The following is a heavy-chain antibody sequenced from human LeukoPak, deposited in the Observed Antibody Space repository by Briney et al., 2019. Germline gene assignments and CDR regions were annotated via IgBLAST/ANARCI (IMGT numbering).Heavy chain of an antibody. CDR2: IYYSGST. CDR1: GGSISSYY. V-gene: IGHV4-59*12. CDR3: ARVIAAAFHDFDY. J-gene: IGHJ4*02. Sequence: SETLSLTCTVSGGSISSYYWSWIRQPPGKGLEWIGYIYYSGSTNYKPSLKSRVTISVDTSKNQFSLRLSSVTAADTAVYYCARVIAAAFHDFDYWGQGTLVTVSS. D-gene: IGHD6-13*01.